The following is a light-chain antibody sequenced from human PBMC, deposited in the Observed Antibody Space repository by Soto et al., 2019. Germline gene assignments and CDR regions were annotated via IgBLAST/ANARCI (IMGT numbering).Light chain of an antibody. J-gene: IGKJ4*02. V-gene: IGKV1-5*03. CDR2: KAT. CDR1: QTIRSW. Sequence: DIQMTQSPSTLSASVGDRVTITCRASQTIRSWLAWYQQKPGKAPRLLIYKATSLESWVPSRFSGSGSGTEFTLTISSLQPDVSATYSCQKYDSSSTFGGGTVVEIK. CDR3: QKYDSSST.